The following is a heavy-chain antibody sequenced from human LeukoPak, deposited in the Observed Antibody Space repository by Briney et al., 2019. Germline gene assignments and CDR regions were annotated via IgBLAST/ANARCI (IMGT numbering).Heavy chain of an antibody. CDR2: IWSDASNT. J-gene: IGHJ4*02. V-gene: IGHV3-33*06. Sequence: PGRSLRLSCETSGCSFSPYGMHWGRQAPGAGLEWVAVIWSDASNTYYADSVKGRFTISRDNSRNTLYLQMSSLRAEDTAVYYCAKDAERGFDYSNSLNYWGQGTLVTVSS. D-gene: IGHD4-11*01. CDR3: AKDAERGFDYSNSLNY. CDR1: GCSFSPYG.